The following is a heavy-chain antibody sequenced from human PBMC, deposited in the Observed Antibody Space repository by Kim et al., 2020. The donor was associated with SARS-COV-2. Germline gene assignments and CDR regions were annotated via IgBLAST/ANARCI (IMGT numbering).Heavy chain of an antibody. J-gene: IGHJ6*02. D-gene: IGHD2-2*01. Sequence: PSLKSRVTISVDTSKNQFSLKLSSVTAADTAVYYCARDYLLWDYYYGMDVWGQGTTVTVSS. CDR3: ARDYLLWDYYYGMDV. V-gene: IGHV4-59*01.